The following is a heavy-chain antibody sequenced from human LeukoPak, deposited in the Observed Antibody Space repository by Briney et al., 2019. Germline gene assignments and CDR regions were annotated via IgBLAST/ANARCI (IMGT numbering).Heavy chain of an antibody. CDR3: GRGGGDYNPFDY. D-gene: IGHD4-17*01. J-gene: IGHJ4*02. V-gene: IGHV3-30*02. Sequence: GGSLRLSCAASGFTFSSYDMHWVRQAPGRGLEWVALIWSDGSNKYYGDSVKGRFTISRDNSENTLYLQINSLRPEDTGVYYWGRGGGDYNPFDYWGQGTLVTVSS. CDR1: GFTFSSYD. CDR2: IWSDGSNK.